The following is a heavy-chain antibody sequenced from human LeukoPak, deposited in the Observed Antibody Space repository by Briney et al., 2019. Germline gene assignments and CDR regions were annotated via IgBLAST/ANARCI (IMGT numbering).Heavy chain of an antibody. D-gene: IGHD3-3*01. CDR3: AREGGFYRPLDY. J-gene: IGHJ4*02. CDR2: IYNTGRT. CDR1: GGSLPNYY. Sequence: PSETLSLTCLGSGGSLPNYYWSLILESPGTGLGWIGFIYNTGRTNYHPPLQSRVTMSIDTSKTQFSLKLTSVPAADRAVYYCAREGGFYRPLDYSGQGTLVTVSS. V-gene: IGHV4-59*12.